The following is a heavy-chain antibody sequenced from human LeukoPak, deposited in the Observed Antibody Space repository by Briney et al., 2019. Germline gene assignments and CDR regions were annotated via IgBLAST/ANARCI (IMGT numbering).Heavy chain of an antibody. V-gene: IGHV3-23*01. J-gene: IGHJ5*02. Sequence: GGSLRLSCAASGFTFSSFAMSWVRQAPGKGQEWVSAISGSGGSTYYADSVKGRFTISRDNSKNTLYLQMNSLRAEDTAVYYCAKGHSSGWSYNWFDPWGQGTLVTVSS. CDR2: ISGSGGST. CDR1: GFTFSSFA. D-gene: IGHD6-19*01. CDR3: AKGHSSGWSYNWFDP.